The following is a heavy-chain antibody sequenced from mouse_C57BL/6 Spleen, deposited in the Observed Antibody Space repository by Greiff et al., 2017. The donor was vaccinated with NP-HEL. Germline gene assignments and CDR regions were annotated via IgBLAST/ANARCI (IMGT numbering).Heavy chain of an antibody. CDR2: ISDGGSYT. J-gene: IGHJ3*01. CDR3: ARDMAYGYDGAWFAY. V-gene: IGHV5-4*01. D-gene: IGHD2-2*01. CDR1: GFTFSSYA. Sequence: EVQGVESGGGLVKPGGSLKLSCAASGFTFSSYAMSWVRQTPEKRLEWVATISDGGSYTYYPDNVKGRFTISRDNAKNNLYLQMSHLKSEDTAMYYCARDMAYGYDGAWFAYWGQGTLVTVSA.